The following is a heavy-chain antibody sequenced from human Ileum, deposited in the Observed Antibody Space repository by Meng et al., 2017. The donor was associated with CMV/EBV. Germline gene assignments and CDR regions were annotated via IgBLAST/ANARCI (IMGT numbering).Heavy chain of an antibody. J-gene: IGHJ5*02. Sequence: SYGLHSVRQAPGKGLLWVSRINGDGSSTSSAVSVKVRFTISRDNAKTTLYLQMNSLRAEDTAVYYCARVFPVVVVPAANPRFDPWGQGTLVTVSS. CDR2: INGDGSST. CDR3: ARVFPVVVVPAANPRFDP. CDR1: SYG. V-gene: IGHV3-74*01. D-gene: IGHD2-2*01.